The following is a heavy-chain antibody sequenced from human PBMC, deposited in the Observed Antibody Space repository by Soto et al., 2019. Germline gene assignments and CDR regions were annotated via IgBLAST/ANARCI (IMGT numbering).Heavy chain of an antibody. CDR1: GFTFSSYA. V-gene: IGHV3-30-3*01. D-gene: IGHD2-2*01. J-gene: IGHJ4*02. Sequence: QVLLVDSGGGVVQPGRSLRLSCAASGFTFSSYAMNWVRQAPGKGLEWVALISHDGINKYYADSVRGRFTISRDSSTNTLYLQMTSLRAADTAVYYCGRCTSTSCHLGSDYWGQGTLVTASS. CDR3: GRCTSTSCHLGSDY. CDR2: ISHDGINK.